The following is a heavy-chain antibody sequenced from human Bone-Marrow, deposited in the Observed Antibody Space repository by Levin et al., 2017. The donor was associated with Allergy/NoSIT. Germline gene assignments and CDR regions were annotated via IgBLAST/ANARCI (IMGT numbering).Heavy chain of an antibody. D-gene: IGHD4-23*01. V-gene: IGHV3-23*01. Sequence: GGSLRLSCAASGFTFSSHVMSWVRQAPGEGLEWVSAISGSGDDTYYADSVQGRFTISRDNSKNTLSLQMSSLRAEDTALYYCARGKGSGNSVYFDYWGQGTLVTVSS. CDR3: ARGKGSGNSVYFDY. CDR2: ISGSGDDT. J-gene: IGHJ4*02. CDR1: GFTFSSHV.